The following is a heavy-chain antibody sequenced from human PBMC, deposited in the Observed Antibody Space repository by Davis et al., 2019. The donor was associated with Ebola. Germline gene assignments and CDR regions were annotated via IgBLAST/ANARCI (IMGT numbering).Heavy chain of an antibody. CDR2: ISSNGGST. CDR1: GFTFSSYA. Sequence: PGGSLRLSCAASGFTFSSYAMHWVRQAPGKGLEYVSAISSNGGSTYYADSVKGRLTISRDNSKNTLYLQMSSLRAEDTAVYYCVKPPPEFSYSSSSAHFDYWGQGTLVTVSS. J-gene: IGHJ4*02. V-gene: IGHV3-64D*06. D-gene: IGHD6-13*01. CDR3: VKPPPEFSYSSSSAHFDY.